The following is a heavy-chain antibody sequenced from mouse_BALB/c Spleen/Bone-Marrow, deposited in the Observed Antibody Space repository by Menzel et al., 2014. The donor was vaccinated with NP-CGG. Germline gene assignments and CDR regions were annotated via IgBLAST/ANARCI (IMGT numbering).Heavy chain of an antibody. J-gene: IGHJ1*01. Sequence: EVQLVESGGGLVQPGGSLKLSCAASGFNFSRYWMTWVRQAPGKGLEWIGEINTDSSTINYTPSLKDKFIISRDNAKNTLYLQMSKVRSEDTALYYCARPGYYGYQGVWGAGTTVTVSS. CDR2: INTDSSTI. CDR3: ARPGYYGYQGV. V-gene: IGHV4-1*02. CDR1: GFNFSRYW. D-gene: IGHD1-2*01.